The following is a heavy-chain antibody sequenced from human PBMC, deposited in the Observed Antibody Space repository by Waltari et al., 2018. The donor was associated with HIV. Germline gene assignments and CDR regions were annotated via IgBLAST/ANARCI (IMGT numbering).Heavy chain of an antibody. CDR1: GGSIVSGNYY. CDR3: VRESRVYGRDSSYNWFDP. Sequence: QVQLQESGPGLVKPSQTLSLTCTVSGGSIVSGNYYWSWIRQPAGKGLEWIGRIHTSGSTTYNPSLKSRFTISLDTSKNQFSLNLNSVTGADSAVYYCVRESRVYGRDSSYNWFDPWGQGTLVAVSS. J-gene: IGHJ5*02. CDR2: IHTSGST. D-gene: IGHD2-21*02. V-gene: IGHV4-61*02.